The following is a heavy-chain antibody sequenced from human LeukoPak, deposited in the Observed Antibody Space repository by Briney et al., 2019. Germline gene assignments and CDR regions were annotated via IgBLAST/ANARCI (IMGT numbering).Heavy chain of an antibody. Sequence: GGSLRLSCAASGFTFSSYGMHWVRQAPGKGLEWVAVISYDGSNKYYADSVKGRFTISRDNAKNSLYLQMNSLRAEDTAVYYCARDVGMTRGYFDYWGQGTLVTVSS. V-gene: IGHV3-30*03. D-gene: IGHD4-11*01. CDR3: ARDVGMTRGYFDY. J-gene: IGHJ4*02. CDR1: GFTFSSYG. CDR2: ISYDGSNK.